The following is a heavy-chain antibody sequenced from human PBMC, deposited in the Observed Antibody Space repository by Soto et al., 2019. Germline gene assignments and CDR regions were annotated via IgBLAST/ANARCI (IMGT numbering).Heavy chain of an antibody. CDR1: GGSFSGYY. CDR3: ARDEPVWLSSHYYYYGMDV. V-gene: IGHV4-34*01. D-gene: IGHD6-13*01. Sequence: SETLSLTCAVYGGSFSGYYWSWIRQPPGKGLEWIGEINHSGSTNYNPSLKSRVTISVDTSKNQFSLKLSSVTAADTAVYYCARDEPVWLSSHYYYYGMDVWGQGTTVTVSS. CDR2: INHSGST. J-gene: IGHJ6*02.